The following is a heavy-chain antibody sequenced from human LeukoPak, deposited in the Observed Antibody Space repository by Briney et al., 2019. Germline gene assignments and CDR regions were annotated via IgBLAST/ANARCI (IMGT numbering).Heavy chain of an antibody. CDR2: IWYDGSNK. Sequence: PGGSLRLSCAASGFTFSSYGMHWVRQAPGKGLEWVAVIWYDGSNKYYADSVKGRFTISRDNSKNTLYLQMNSLRAEDTAVYYCARDVKDPHYYMDVWGKGTTVTVSS. CDR1: GFTFSSYG. J-gene: IGHJ6*03. D-gene: IGHD2-15*01. CDR3: ARDVKDPHYYMDV. V-gene: IGHV3-33*01.